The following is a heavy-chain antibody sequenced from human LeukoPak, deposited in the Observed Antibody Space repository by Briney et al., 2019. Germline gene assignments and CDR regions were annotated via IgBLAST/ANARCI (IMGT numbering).Heavy chain of an antibody. Sequence: SETLSPTCTVSGGSISSYYWSWIRQPPGKGLEWIGYIYYSGSTNYNPSLKSRVTISVDTSKNQFSLKLSSVTAADTAVYYCARSRITMVRGAPDYYYYMDVWGKGTTVTVSS. V-gene: IGHV4-59*01. CDR3: ARSRITMVRGAPDYYYYMDV. J-gene: IGHJ6*03. D-gene: IGHD3-10*01. CDR2: IYYSGST. CDR1: GGSISSYY.